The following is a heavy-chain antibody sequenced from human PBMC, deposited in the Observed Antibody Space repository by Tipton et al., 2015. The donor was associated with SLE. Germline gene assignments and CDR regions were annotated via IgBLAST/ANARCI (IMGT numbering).Heavy chain of an antibody. CDR3: ARALLWFGDHMDV. D-gene: IGHD3-10*01. J-gene: IGHJ6*03. V-gene: IGHV3-30*04. Sequence: SLRLSCAASGFTFSIYAMHWVRQAPGKGLEWVAVISYDGSNKYYADSVKGRFTISRDNSKNTLYLQMNSLRAEDTAVYYCARALLWFGDHMDVWGKGTTVTVSS. CDR2: ISYDGSNK. CDR1: GFTFSIYA.